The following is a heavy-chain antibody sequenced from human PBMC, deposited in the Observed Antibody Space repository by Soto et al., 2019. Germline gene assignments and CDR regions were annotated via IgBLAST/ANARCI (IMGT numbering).Heavy chain of an antibody. CDR3: ASSTAHFWSGYSEAFDI. D-gene: IGHD3-3*01. CDR1: GYTFTSYG. CDR2: ISAYNGNT. J-gene: IGHJ3*02. V-gene: IGHV1-18*01. Sequence: ASVKVSCKASGYTFTSYGISWVRQAPGQGLEWMGWISAYNGNTNYAQKLQGRVTMTTDTSTSTAYMELRSLRSDDTAVYYCASSTAHFWSGYSEAFDIWSQGTMVTVSS.